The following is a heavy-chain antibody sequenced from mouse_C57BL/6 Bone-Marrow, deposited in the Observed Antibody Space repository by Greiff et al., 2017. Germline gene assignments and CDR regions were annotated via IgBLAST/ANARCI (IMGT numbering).Heavy chain of an antibody. CDR3: ATTVVAYWYFDV. D-gene: IGHD1-1*01. Sequence: EVQLVESGGGLVKPGGSLKLSCAASGFTFSDYGMHWVRQAPATGLEWVAYISRGSSTIYYADTVKGRFTISRDNAKNTLFLQMTSLRSEDTAMYYCATTVVAYWYFDVWGKGTTVTVSS. CDR1: GFTFSDYG. CDR2: ISRGSSTI. V-gene: IGHV5-17*01. J-gene: IGHJ1*03.